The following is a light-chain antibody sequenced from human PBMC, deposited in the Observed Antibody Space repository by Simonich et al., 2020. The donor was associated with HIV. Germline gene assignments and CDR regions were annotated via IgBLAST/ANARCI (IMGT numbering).Light chain of an antibody. CDR1: QGISSY. Sequence: IQLTQSPSFLSASVGDRVTITCRASQGISSYLAWYQHKPGKAPKILIYAATTLQSGVPSRFSGSGSGTEFTLTISSLQPDDFATYYCQQYNIYPYTFGQGTKLEIK. V-gene: IGKV1-9*01. CDR2: AAT. CDR3: QQYNIYPYT. J-gene: IGKJ2*01.